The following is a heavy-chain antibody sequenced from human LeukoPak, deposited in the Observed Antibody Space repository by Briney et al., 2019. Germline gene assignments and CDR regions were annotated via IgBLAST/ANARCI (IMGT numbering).Heavy chain of an antibody. CDR3: ARGPYSSRYDY. J-gene: IGHJ4*02. CDR1: GGSIGSSY. CDR2: IYYSGST. V-gene: IGHV4-59*01. D-gene: IGHD6-13*01. Sequence: PSETLSLTCTVSGGSIGSSYWSWIRQPPGKGLEWIGYIYYSGSTNYNPSLKSRVTMSVDTSKNQFSLNLSSVTAADTAVYYCARGPYSSRYDYWGQGTVVTVSS.